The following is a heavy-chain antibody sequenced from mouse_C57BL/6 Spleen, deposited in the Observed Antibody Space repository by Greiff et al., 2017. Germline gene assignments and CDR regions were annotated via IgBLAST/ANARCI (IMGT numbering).Heavy chain of an antibody. CDR2: IWSGGST. J-gene: IGHJ1*03. Sequence: VQRVESGPGLVQPSQSLSITCTVSGFSLTSYGVHWVRQSPGKGLEWLGVIWSGGSTDDNAAFISRLSISKDNSKSQVFFKMNSLQADDTAIYYCARNFHYYGSSYWYFEVWGTGTTVTVSS. V-gene: IGHV2-2*01. CDR3: ARNFHYYGSSYWYFEV. CDR1: GFSLTSYG. D-gene: IGHD1-1*01.